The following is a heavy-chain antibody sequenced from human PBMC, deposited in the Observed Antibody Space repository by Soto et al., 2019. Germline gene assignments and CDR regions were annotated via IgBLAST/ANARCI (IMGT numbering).Heavy chain of an antibody. D-gene: IGHD6-19*01. CDR1: GGSISGSY. Sequence: SETLSLTCSVSGGSISGSYWSWIRQSPGKGLEWLGYVYYTGSTNYSPSLRSRVSISVDTSKNEFSLRLSSVTAADTAVYFCARSVAVPGAHIDYWGQGTQVT. CDR3: ARSVAVPGAHIDY. CDR2: VYYTGST. V-gene: IGHV4-59*01. J-gene: IGHJ4*02.